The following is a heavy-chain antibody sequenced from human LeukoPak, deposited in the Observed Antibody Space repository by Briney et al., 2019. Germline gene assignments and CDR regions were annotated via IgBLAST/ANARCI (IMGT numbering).Heavy chain of an antibody. CDR2: VYYSGST. CDR1: GGSINSHY. V-gene: IGHV4-59*11. CDR3: ARGPYNYYMDV. Sequence: SEPLSLTCAVSGGSINSHYWSWIRPSPGKGLEWIGYVYYSGSTSYNPSLKSRVTISVDRSKNQFSLKLSSVTAADTAVYYCARGPYNYYMDVWGKGTTVTVSS. J-gene: IGHJ6*03.